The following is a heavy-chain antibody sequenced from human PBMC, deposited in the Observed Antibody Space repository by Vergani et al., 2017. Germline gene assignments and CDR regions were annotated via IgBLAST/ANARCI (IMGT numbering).Heavy chain of an antibody. CDR1: GFTFSSYA. D-gene: IGHD3-10*01. Sequence: QVQLVESGGGVVQPGRSLRLSCAASGFTFSSYAMHRVRQAPGKGLEWVAVISYDGSNKYYADSVKGRFTISRDNSKNTLYLQMNSLRAEDTAVYYCARDEMVRGVIRSPFDYWGQGTLVTVSS. CDR2: ISYDGSNK. CDR3: ARDEMVRGVIRSPFDY. V-gene: IGHV3-30*01. J-gene: IGHJ4*02.